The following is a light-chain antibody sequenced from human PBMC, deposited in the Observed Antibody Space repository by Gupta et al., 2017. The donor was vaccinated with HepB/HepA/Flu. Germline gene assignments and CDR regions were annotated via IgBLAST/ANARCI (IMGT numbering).Light chain of an antibody. Sequence: EIVLTQSPGTLSLSPGERATLSCRASQSVSSSYLAWYQQKPGQAPRLLIYGASSRATGIPDRFSSSGSGTDFTLTISRLEPEDFAVYYCQQYGSSPWWTFGQGTKVEIK. CDR3: QQYGSSPWWT. CDR1: QSVSSSY. J-gene: IGKJ1*01. V-gene: IGKV3-20*01. CDR2: GAS.